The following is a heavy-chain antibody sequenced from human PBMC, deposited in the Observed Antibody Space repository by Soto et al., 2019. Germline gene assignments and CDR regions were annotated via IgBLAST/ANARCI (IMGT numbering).Heavy chain of an antibody. J-gene: IGHJ4*02. CDR3: ARVGYCRGGSCYSVQFDY. Sequence: QVQLQESGPGLVKPSETLSLTCTVSGGSISSYYWSWIRQPPGKGLEWLGYIYYSGSTNSNPSLKRRVTRSVDTSKTQFALKLSSVTAADTAVYYCARVGYCRGGSCYSVQFDYWGQGTLVTVSS. CDR2: IYYSGST. D-gene: IGHD2-15*01. CDR1: GGSISSYY. V-gene: IGHV4-59*01.